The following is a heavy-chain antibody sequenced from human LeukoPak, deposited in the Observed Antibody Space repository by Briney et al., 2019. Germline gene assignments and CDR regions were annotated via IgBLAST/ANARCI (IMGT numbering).Heavy chain of an antibody. CDR2: ISYDGSNK. J-gene: IGHJ4*02. CDR3: AKATRYYYDSGGYWGYFDY. V-gene: IGHV3-30*18. D-gene: IGHD3-22*01. CDR1: GFTFSSYG. Sequence: GRSLRLSCAASGFTFSSYGRHWVRQAPGKGLEWVAVISYDGSNKYYADSVKGRSTISRDNSKNTLYLHMSSLRAEDTAVYYCAKATRYYYDSGGYWGYFDYWGQGTLVTVSS.